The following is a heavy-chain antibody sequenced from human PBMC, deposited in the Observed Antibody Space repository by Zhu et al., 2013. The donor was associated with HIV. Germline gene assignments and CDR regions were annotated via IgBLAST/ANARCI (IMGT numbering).Heavy chain of an antibody. Sequence: QVQLVQSGAEVKKPGSSVKVSCKASGYTFTGYYLHWVRQAPGRGLEWMGWINPKSGGTKFAQKFQGWVTMTRDTSNNTAYMELSRVKSDDTAVYYCARSPLIQLWLKFWGQGTLVTVSS. CDR3: ARSPLIQLWLKF. CDR2: INPKSGGT. J-gene: IGHJ4*02. V-gene: IGHV1-2*04. D-gene: IGHD5-18*01. CDR1: GYTFTGYY.